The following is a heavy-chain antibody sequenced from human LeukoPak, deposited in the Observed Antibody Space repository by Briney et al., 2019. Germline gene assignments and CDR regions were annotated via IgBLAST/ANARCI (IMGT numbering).Heavy chain of an antibody. D-gene: IGHD3-3*01. CDR2: TSGSGGSR. CDR1: GFTFSSYW. Sequence: GGSLRLSCAASGFTFSSYWMSWVRQAPGKGLEWVSGTSGSGGSRYYPDSVKGRFTISRDNAKNSLYLQMNSLRAEDTAVYYCARGAYDFWSGYFSANYYYYMDVWGKGTTVTVSS. V-gene: IGHV3-23*01. J-gene: IGHJ6*03. CDR3: ARGAYDFWSGYFSANYYYYMDV.